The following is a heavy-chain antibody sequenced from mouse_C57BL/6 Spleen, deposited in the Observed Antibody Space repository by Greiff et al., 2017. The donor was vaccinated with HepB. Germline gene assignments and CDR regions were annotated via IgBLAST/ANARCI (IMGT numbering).Heavy chain of an antibody. CDR2: IYPGDGDT. V-gene: IGHV1-82*01. Sequence: VQVVESGPELVKPGASVKISCKASGYAFSSSWMNWVKQRPGKGLEWIGRIYPGDGDTNYNGKFKGKATLTADKSSSTAYMQLSSLTSEDSAVYFCARGGNSWFAYWGQGTLVTVSA. CDR1: GYAFSSSW. CDR3: ARGGNSWFAY. J-gene: IGHJ3*01.